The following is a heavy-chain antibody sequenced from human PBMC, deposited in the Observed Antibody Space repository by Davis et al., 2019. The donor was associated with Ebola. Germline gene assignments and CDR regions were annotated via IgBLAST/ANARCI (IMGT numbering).Heavy chain of an antibody. V-gene: IGHV3-48*02. D-gene: IGHD3-3*01. J-gene: IGHJ4*02. CDR3: ARDPMNYDFWSGYWAY. Sequence: GGSLRLSCAASGFTFSSYSMNWVRQAPGKGLEWVSYISSSSSTIYYADSVKGRFTISRDNAKNSLYLQMNSLRDEDTAVYYCARDPMNYDFWSGYWAYWGQGTLVTVSS. CDR1: GFTFSSYS. CDR2: ISSSSSTI.